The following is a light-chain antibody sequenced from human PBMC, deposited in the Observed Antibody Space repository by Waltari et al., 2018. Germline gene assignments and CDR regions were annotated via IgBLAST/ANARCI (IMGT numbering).Light chain of an antibody. CDR3: TSYTRSNTWV. CDR2: EVS. Sequence: QSALTQPASVSGSPGQSITISCTGTSSDIGDYNFVSWYQQFPGKAPKLMIYEVSNGPLGVSNRFAGSKSGNTASLTISGLQAEDEADYYCTSYTRSNTWVFGGGTKVTVL. J-gene: IGLJ3*02. CDR1: SSDIGDYNF. V-gene: IGLV2-14*01.